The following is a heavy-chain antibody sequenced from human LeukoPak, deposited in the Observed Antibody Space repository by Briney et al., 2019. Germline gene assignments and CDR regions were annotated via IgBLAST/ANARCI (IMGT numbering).Heavy chain of an antibody. J-gene: IGHJ4*02. D-gene: IGHD3-10*01. CDR3: AREDFGVDY. V-gene: IGHV3-74*01. CDR1: GFTFNSYY. CDR2: INRDGSDT. Sequence: PGGSLRLSCAASGFTFNSYYMNWVRQAPGKGLVWVSRINRDGSDTIYADSVKGRFTISRDNAKNTLFLQMNSLRAEDTAVYYCAREDFGVDYWRQGTLVTVSS.